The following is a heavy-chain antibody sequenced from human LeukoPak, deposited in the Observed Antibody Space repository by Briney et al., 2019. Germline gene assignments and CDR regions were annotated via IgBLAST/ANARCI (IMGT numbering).Heavy chain of an antibody. CDR3: AKDRGGWIYYSGMDV. CDR2: IGSGGRST. CDR1: GFTFSGYY. J-gene: IGHJ6*02. V-gene: IGHV3-23*01. D-gene: IGHD6-19*01. Sequence: GGSLRLSCAASGFTFSGYYMSWIRQAPGKGLEWVSGIGSGGRSTYYADSVKGRFTISRDNSKNTLYLQMNSLRADDTALYYCAKDRGGWIYYSGMDVGGQGTTVTVS.